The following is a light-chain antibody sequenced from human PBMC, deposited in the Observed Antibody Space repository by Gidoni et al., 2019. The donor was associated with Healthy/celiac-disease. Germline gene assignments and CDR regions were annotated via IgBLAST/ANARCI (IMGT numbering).Light chain of an antibody. V-gene: IGKV1-27*01. CDR1: QGISNY. Sequence: IQISQSPSSLTASVGDRFTITCRASQGISNYLAWYQQKPGKVPKLLIYAASTLQSGVPSRFSGSGSGTDFTLTISSLQPEDVENYYCQKYNSAPFTFGPGTKVDIK. CDR3: QKYNSAPFT. CDR2: AAS. J-gene: IGKJ3*01.